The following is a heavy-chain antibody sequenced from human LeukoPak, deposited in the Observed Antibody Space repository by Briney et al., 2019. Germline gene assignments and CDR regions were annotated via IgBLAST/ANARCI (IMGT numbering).Heavy chain of an antibody. CDR1: GYLLSNGYY. CDR3: ANFPRYCSGASCSGMDV. CDR2: IHHSGII. D-gene: IGHD2-15*01. J-gene: IGHJ6*04. Sequence: SETLSHTCAVSGYLLSNGYYWGWVRLPPGKGLEWIGSIHHSGIIHYNPSLKSRLTISVDTVKNEFSMNLNSVTAADTAVYYCANFPRYCSGASCSGMDVWGKGTTVVVSS. V-gene: IGHV4-38-2*01.